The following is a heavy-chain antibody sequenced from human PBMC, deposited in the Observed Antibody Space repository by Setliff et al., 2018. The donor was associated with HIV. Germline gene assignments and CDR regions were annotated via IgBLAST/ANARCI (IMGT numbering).Heavy chain of an antibody. D-gene: IGHD3-3*01. CDR3: ARDGSSDGWTGYLNFDY. V-gene: IGHV4-59*01. J-gene: IGHJ4*02. CDR2: IYYSGST. Sequence: SETLSLTCTVSGGSISSNYWSWMRQPPGKGLEWIGHIYYSGSTNYNPSLKSRVTISVDTSRNQFSLNLSSVTAADTAVYYWARDGSSDGWTGYLNFDYWGQGTLVTVSS. CDR1: GGSISSNY.